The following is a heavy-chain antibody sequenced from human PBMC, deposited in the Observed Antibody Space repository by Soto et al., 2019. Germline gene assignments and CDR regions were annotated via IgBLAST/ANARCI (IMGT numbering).Heavy chain of an antibody. J-gene: IGHJ6*02. CDR3: ARDPYHVLMVNAPNLYGMDV. Sequence: ASVKVSCKASGYTFTSYAMHWVRQAPGQRLECMGWINAGNGNTKYSQKFQGRVTITRDTSTTTAYMELRSLRSDDTAVYYCARDPYHVLMVNAPNLYGMDVWGQGTTVTVSS. V-gene: IGHV1-3*01. D-gene: IGHD2-8*01. CDR2: INAGNGNT. CDR1: GYTFTSYA.